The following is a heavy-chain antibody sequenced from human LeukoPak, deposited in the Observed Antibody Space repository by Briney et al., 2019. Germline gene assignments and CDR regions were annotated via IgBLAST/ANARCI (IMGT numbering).Heavy chain of an antibody. J-gene: IGHJ4*02. Sequence: GGSLRLSCAASGFTFSSYSMNWVRQAPGKRLEWVSSISSSSSYIYYADSVKGRFTISRDNAKNSLYLQMNSLRAEDTAVYYCARGGSSGAWCPDYWGQGALVTVSS. V-gene: IGHV3-21*01. CDR2: ISSSSSYI. CDR1: GFTFSSYS. CDR3: ARGGSSGAWCPDY. D-gene: IGHD2-15*01.